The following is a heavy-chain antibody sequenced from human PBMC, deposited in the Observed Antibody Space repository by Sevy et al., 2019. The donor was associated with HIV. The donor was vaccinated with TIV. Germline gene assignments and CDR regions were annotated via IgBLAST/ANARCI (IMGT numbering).Heavy chain of an antibody. CDR3: AKDSRVYSSSHFDN. V-gene: IGHV3-11*06. Sequence: GGSLRLSCAASGFTFSASYMSWIRQAPGKGLEWVSYISSGSSYTNYADSVKGRFTISRVNAKNSLYLQMNSLRAEDTAVYYCAKDSRVYSSSHFDNWGRGTLVTVSS. CDR2: ISSGSSYT. CDR1: GFTFSASY. J-gene: IGHJ4*02. D-gene: IGHD6-13*01.